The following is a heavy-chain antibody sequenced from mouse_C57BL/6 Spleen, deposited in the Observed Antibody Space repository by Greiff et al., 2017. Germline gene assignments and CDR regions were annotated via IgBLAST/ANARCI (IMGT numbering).Heavy chain of an antibody. D-gene: IGHD2-3*01. V-gene: IGHV1-55*01. Sequence: QVQLQQPGAELVKPGASVKMSCKASGYTFTSYWITWVKQRPGQGLEWIGDIYPGSGSTNYNEKFKSKATLTVDTSSSTAYMQLSSLTSEESAVSYCATSYDGYSGFAYWGQGTLVTVSA. CDR1: GYTFTSYW. CDR2: IYPGSGST. CDR3: ATSYDGYSGFAY. J-gene: IGHJ3*01.